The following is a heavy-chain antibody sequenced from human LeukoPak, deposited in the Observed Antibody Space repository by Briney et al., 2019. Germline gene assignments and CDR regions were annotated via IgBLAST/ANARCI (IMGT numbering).Heavy chain of an antibody. CDR1: GDSVSNNIAA. Sequence: SQTLSLTCAISGDSVSNNIAAWTWIRQSPSRGLEWLGRTYYRSKLYNDYAVSVRGRITVNPDTSKNQFSLQLNSVTPEDTAVYYCTREDRDTFDIWGQGTVVTVSS. CDR3: TREDRDTFDI. J-gene: IGHJ3*02. CDR2: TYYRSKLYN. V-gene: IGHV6-1*01.